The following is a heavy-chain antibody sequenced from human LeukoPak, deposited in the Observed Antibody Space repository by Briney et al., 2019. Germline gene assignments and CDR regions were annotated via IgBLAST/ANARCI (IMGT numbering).Heavy chain of an antibody. Sequence: SETLSLTCTVSGGSISSSNYYWGWIRQPPGKGLEWIGSISYGGSTYYNPSLKSRVTISVDTSKNQFSLKLSSVTAADTAVYYCARDAYYYGSGSYFFDYWGQGTLVTVSS. CDR3: ARDAYYYGSGSYFFDY. CDR2: ISYGGST. J-gene: IGHJ4*02. CDR1: GGSISSSNYY. D-gene: IGHD3-10*01. V-gene: IGHV4-39*07.